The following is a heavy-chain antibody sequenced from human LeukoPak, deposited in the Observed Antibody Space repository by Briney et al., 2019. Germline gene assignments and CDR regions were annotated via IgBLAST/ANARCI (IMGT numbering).Heavy chain of an antibody. CDR2: IYYSGST. CDR1: GGSISSYY. CDR3: ARDRYDSSGFGYYYYMDV. J-gene: IGHJ6*03. D-gene: IGHD3-22*01. V-gene: IGHV4-59*01. Sequence: SETLSLTCTVSGGSISSYYWSWIRQPPGKGLERIGYIYYSGSTNYNPSLKSRVTISVDTSKNQFSLKLSSVTAADTAVYYCARDRYDSSGFGYYYYMDVWGEGTTVTVSS.